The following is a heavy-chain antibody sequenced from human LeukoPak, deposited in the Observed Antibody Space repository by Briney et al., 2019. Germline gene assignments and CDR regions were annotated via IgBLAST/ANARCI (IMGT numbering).Heavy chain of an antibody. CDR3: ARASGYDLSWHYYYYMDV. CDR1: GGTFSSYA. CDR2: IIPIFGTA. V-gene: IGHV1-69*06. Sequence: GASVKVSCKASGGTFSSYAISWVRQAPGQGLEWMGGIIPIFGTANYAQKFQGRVTITADKSTSTAYMELSSLRSEDTAVYYCARASGYDLSWHYYYYMDVWGKGTTVTVSS. J-gene: IGHJ6*03. D-gene: IGHD5-12*01.